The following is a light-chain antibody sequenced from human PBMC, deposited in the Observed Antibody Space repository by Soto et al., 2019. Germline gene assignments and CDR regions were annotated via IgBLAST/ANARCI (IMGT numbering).Light chain of an antibody. CDR1: QSVSSD. Sequence: EIVKTQSPAALSLSPGERATLSRRATQSVSSDLAWFQQKPGQAPRLLIYGASSRATGIPDRFSGSGSGTDFTLTISRLEPEDFAVYYCQQYGSSPWTFGQGTKVDIK. V-gene: IGKV3-20*01. CDR3: QQYGSSPWT. J-gene: IGKJ1*01. CDR2: GAS.